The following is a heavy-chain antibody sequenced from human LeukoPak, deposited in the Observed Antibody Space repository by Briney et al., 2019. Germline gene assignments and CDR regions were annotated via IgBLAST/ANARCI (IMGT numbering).Heavy chain of an antibody. CDR1: GFTFSSYG. D-gene: IGHD3-9*01. J-gene: IGHJ4*02. Sequence: PGGSLRLSCAASGFTFSSYGIHWVRQAPGKGLEWVAVISYDGSNKYYADSVKGRFTISRDNSKNTLYLQMNSLRAEDTAVYYCARSYDILTGSTFDYWGQGTLVTVSS. CDR2: ISYDGSNK. V-gene: IGHV3-30*03. CDR3: ARSYDILTGSTFDY.